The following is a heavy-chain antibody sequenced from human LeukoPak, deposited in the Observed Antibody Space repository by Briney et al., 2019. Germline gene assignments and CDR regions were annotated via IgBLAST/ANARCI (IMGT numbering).Heavy chain of an antibody. CDR1: GYTFTGYY. Sequence: ASVKVSCKASGYTFTGYYLHWVRQAPGQGLEWMGWINPNSGGTNYAQKFQGRVTMTRDTSIRTAYMELSRLRSDDTAVYYCARGIGVGSSWDPQFDYWGQGTLVTVSS. J-gene: IGHJ4*02. CDR3: ARGIGVGSSWDPQFDY. V-gene: IGHV1-2*02. D-gene: IGHD6-13*01. CDR2: INPNSGGT.